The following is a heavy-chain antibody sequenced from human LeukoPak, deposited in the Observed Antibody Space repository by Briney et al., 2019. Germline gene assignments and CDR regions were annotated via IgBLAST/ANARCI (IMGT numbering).Heavy chain of an antibody. V-gene: IGHV4-61*02. J-gene: IGHJ4*02. D-gene: IGHD5-18*01. Sequence: SETLSLTCTVSGVSISSDSYYWTWIRQPAGKGLEWIGRVHTSGSTDFNPSLKSRVSISLDTSKNQFSLKLSSVTAADTAVYYCARGYTYGHGAMFDFWGQGTLVTVSP. CDR3: ARGYTYGHGAMFDF. CDR2: VHTSGST. CDR1: GVSISSDSYY.